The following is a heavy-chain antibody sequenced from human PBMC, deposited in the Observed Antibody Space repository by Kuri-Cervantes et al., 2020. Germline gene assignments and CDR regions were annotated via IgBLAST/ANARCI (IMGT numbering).Heavy chain of an antibody. CDR3: ARDSSLGSWYYYYYGMDV. V-gene: IGHV3-69-1*01. D-gene: IGHD6-13*01. J-gene: IGHJ6*02. CDR1: GFTFSDYY. CDR2: ISSSSTI. Sequence: GESLKISCAASGFTFSDYYMNWVRQAPGKGLEWVSSISSSSTIYYADSVKGRFTISRDNAKNSLYLQMNSLRAEDTAVYYCARDSSLGSWYYYYYGMDVWGQGTTVTVSS.